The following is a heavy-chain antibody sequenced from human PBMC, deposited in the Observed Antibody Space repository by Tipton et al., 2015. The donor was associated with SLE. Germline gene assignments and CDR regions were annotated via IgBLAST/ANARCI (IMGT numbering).Heavy chain of an antibody. CDR1: GFTFGDYA. D-gene: IGHD3-22*01. J-gene: IGHJ3*02. Sequence: LRLSCSASGFTFGDYAMHWVRQPPGKGLEWIGSIYSSGSTNYKSSLQSRVTISLDTSNNQFSLRLHSVTVADTAVYYCARGGLYETSAYSVGFDIWGQGTLVTVSP. CDR3: ARGGLYETSAYSVGFDI. V-gene: IGHV4-4*09. CDR2: IYSSGST.